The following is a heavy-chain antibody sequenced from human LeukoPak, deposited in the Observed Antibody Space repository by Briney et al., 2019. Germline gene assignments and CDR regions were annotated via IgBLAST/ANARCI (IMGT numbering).Heavy chain of an antibody. CDR3: AKDGTTTITFDY. V-gene: IGHV3-23*01. Sequence: PGGSLRLSCAASGFTFSSYAMSWVRQAPGKGLEYVSVISGSGGSTHYRDSVKGRFTISRDNSKNTLYLQMNNLRVEDTAVYYCAKDGTTTITFDYWGQGTLVTVSS. D-gene: IGHD1-1*01. J-gene: IGHJ4*02. CDR1: GFTFSSYA. CDR2: ISGSGGST.